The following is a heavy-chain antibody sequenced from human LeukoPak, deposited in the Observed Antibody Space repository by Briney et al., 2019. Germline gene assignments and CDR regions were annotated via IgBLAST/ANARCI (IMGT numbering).Heavy chain of an antibody. J-gene: IGHJ4*02. CDR2: INPSGGST. CDR1: GYTFTSYN. Sequence: ASVKVFCKXSGYTFTSYNMHWVRQAPGQGLEWMGMINPSGGSTSYTQKFQGRVTMTRDTSTSTVYMELSSLRSEDTAVYYCARDDTSGPQVYWGQGTLVTVSS. CDR3: ARDDTSGPQVY. V-gene: IGHV1-46*01. D-gene: IGHD3-22*01.